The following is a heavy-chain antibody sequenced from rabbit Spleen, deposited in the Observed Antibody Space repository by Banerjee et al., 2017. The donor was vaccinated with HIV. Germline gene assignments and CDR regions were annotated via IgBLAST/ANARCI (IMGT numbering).Heavy chain of an antibody. CDR2: IYTGSSGST. J-gene: IGHJ4*01. V-gene: IGHV1S40*01. CDR3: ARGSAAMTMVITGYYLNL. CDR1: GVSFSGSSY. Sequence: QSLEESGGDLVKPGASLTLTCTASGVSFSGSSYMCWVRQAPGKGLEWIGCIYTGSSGSTYYASWAKGRFSISRSTSLNTVTLQMTSLTAADTATYFCARGSAAMTMVITGYYLNLWGQGTLVTVS. D-gene: IGHD2-1*01.